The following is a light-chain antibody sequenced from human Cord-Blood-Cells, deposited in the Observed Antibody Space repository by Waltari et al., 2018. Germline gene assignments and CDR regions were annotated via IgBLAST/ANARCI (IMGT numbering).Light chain of an antibody. V-gene: IGKV3-15*01. J-gene: IGKJ1*01. CDR3: QQYNNWPRT. CDR1: QSVSSN. Sequence: EIVMTQYQATLFVSAGERATLSCRASQSVSSNLAWYQQKPGQAPRLLIYGASTRATGIPARFSGSGSGTEFTLTISSLQSEDFAVYYCQQYNNWPRTFGQGTKVEIK. CDR2: GAS.